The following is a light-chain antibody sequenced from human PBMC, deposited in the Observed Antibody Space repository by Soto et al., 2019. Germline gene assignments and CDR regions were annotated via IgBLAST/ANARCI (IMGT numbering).Light chain of an antibody. CDR1: SNDVGGYNF. Sequence: QSALTQPRSVSGSPGQSVTISCTGTSNDVGGYNFVSWYQQHPGKVPKLFIYDVSRRPSGVPDRFSGSKSGNTASLTISGLQAEDEADYYCSSYAGSYTLVFGGGTKQTVL. J-gene: IGLJ2*01. CDR3: SSYAGSYTLV. V-gene: IGLV2-11*01. CDR2: DVS.